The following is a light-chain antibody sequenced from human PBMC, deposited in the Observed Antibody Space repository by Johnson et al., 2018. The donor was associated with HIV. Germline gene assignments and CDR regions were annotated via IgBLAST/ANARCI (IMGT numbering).Light chain of an antibody. CDR1: SSNIGNNY. CDR2: ENT. V-gene: IGLV1-51*02. Sequence: QSVLTQPPSVSAAPGQKVTISCSGSSSNIGNNYVSWYQQLPGTAPKLLIYENTKRPSGIPDRFSGSKSGTSATLGITGLQTGDEADYYCGTWDRSQSAGGGFGTGTKVTVL. CDR3: GTWDRSQSAGGG. J-gene: IGLJ1*01.